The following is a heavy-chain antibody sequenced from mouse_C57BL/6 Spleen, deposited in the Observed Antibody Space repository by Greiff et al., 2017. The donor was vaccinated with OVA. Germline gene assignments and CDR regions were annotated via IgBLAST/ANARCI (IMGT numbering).Heavy chain of an antibody. V-gene: IGHV5-17*01. J-gene: IGHJ2*01. CDR2: ISSGSSTI. CDR3: ARPYYYGSSRDY. CDR1: GFTFSDYG. D-gene: IGHD1-1*01. Sequence: EVKLVESGGGLVKPGGSLKLSCAASGFTFSDYGMHWVRQAPEKGLEWVAYISSGSSTIYYADTVKGRFTISRDNAKNTLFLQMTSVRSEDTAMYYCARPYYYGSSRDYWGQGTTLTGSS.